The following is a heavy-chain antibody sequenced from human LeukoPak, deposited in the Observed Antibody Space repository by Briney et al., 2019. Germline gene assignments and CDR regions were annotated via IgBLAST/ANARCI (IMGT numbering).Heavy chain of an antibody. CDR1: GGSISSYY. CDR2: IYYSGST. J-gene: IGHJ3*02. V-gene: IGHV4-59*01. D-gene: IGHD2-2*01. Sequence: SETLSLTCTVSGGSISSYYWSWIRQPPGKGLEWIGYIYYSGSTNYNPSLKSRVTISVDTSKSQFSLKLSSVTAADTAVYYCARELGYCSSTSCSPRDAFDIWGQGTMVTVSS. CDR3: ARELGYCSSTSCSPRDAFDI.